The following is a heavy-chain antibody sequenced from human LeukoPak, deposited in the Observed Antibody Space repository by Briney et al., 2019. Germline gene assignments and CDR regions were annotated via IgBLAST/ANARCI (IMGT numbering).Heavy chain of an antibody. CDR3: ARGNIVVVTINNYYYNMDV. V-gene: IGHV1-18*01. J-gene: IGHJ6*03. CDR2: ISAYNGNT. Sequence: VSVKVSCKASGYTFTSYGISWVRQAPGQGLEWMGWISAYNGNTNYAQKLQGRVTMTTDTSTSTAYMELRSLRSDDTAVYYCARGNIVVVTINNYYYNMDVGGKGTTATVS. CDR1: GYTFTSYG. D-gene: IGHD2-21*02.